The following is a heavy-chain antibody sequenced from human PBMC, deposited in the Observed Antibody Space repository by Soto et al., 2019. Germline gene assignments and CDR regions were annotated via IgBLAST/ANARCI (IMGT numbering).Heavy chain of an antibody. J-gene: IGHJ4*02. V-gene: IGHV5-10-1*01. CDR3: ARQIYDSDTGPNFQYYFDS. CDR1: GYSFAGYW. Sequence: LKISCKGSGYSFAGYWITWVRQKPGKGLEWMGGIDPSDSQTYYSPSFRGHVTISATKSITTVFLQWSSMRASDTAMYYCARQIYDSDTGPNFQYYFDSWGQGTPVTVSS. D-gene: IGHD3-22*01. CDR2: IDPSDSQT.